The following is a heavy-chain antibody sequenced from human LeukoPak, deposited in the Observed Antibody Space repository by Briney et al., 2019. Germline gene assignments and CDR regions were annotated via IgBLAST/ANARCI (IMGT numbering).Heavy chain of an antibody. CDR3: ARTGVRGGSYTHDY. J-gene: IGHJ4*02. CDR2: ISSSSSYI. CDR1: GFTFSSYS. D-gene: IGHD1-26*01. Sequence: GGSLRLSCAASGFTFSSYSVNWVRQAPGKGLEWVSSISSSSSYIYYADSVKGRFTISRDNAKNSLYLQMNSLRAEDTAVYYCARTGVRGGSYTHDYWGQGTLVTVSS. V-gene: IGHV3-21*01.